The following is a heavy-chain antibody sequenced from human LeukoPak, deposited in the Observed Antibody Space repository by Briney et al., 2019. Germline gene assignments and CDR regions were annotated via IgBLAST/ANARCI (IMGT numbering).Heavy chain of an antibody. CDR2: IKQDGSEK. CDR3: ARDRIAVAGNDY. V-gene: IGHV3-7*03. J-gene: IGHJ4*02. D-gene: IGHD6-19*01. Sequence: PGRSLRLSCAASGFTVSSYWTSCVRQAPGKGLEWVAKIKQDGSEKYYVDSVKGRFTISRDNAKNSLYLQMNSLRAEDTAVYYCARDRIAVAGNDYWGQGALVTVPS. CDR1: GFTVSSYW.